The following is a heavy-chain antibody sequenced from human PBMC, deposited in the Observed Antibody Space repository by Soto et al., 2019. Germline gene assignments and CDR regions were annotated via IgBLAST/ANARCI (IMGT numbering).Heavy chain of an antibody. D-gene: IGHD6-13*01. Sequence: QVQLVQSGAEVKKPGSSVKVSCKASGGTFSSYAISWVRQAPGQGLEWMGGIIPIFGTANYAQKFQGRVTCTGDESTRTANTELSGMRSEDTGVYYGAGDIGGSSGYANWFDPWGQGSLVTVSS. V-gene: IGHV1-69*12. CDR1: GGTFSSYA. CDR2: IIPIFGTA. J-gene: IGHJ5*02. CDR3: AGDIGGSSGYANWFDP.